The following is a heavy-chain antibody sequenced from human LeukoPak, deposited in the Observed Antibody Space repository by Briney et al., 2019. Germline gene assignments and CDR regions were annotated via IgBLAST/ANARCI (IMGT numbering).Heavy chain of an antibody. D-gene: IGHD5-18*01. CDR2: IYHSGST. J-gene: IGHJ4*02. Sequence: GSLRLSCAASGFTFSTFAMIWVRQPPGKGLEWIGSIYHSGSTYYNPSLKSRVTISVDTSKNQFSLKLSSVTAADTAVYYCAKSSYSIFDYWGQGTLVTVSS. V-gene: IGHV4-38-2*01. CDR1: GFTFSTFAM. CDR3: AKSSYSIFDY.